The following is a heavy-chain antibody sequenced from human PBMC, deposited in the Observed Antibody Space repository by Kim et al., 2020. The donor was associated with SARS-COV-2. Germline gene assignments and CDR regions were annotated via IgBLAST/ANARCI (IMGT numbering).Heavy chain of an antibody. D-gene: IGHD3-10*01. J-gene: IGHJ3*02. CDR2: IKSKTDGGTT. Sequence: GGSLRLSCAASGFTFSNAWMSWVRQAPGKGLEWVGRIKSKTDGGTTDYAAPVKGRFTISRDDSKNTLYLQMNSLKTEDTAVYYCTTGHQLVLLWFGPPGAFDIWGQGTMVTVSS. CDR1: GFTFSNAW. V-gene: IGHV3-15*01. CDR3: TTGHQLVLLWFGPPGAFDI.